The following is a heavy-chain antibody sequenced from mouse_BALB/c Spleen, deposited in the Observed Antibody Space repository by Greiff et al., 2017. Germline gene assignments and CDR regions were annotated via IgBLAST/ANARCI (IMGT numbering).Heavy chain of an antibody. CDR1: GFTFSDFY. J-gene: IGHJ4*01. CDR3: ARDSIYYDYDGYAMDY. V-gene: IGHV7-1*02. CDR2: SRNKANDYTT. D-gene: IGHD2-4*01. Sequence: EVQVVESGGGLVQPGGSLRLSCATSGFTFSDFYMEWVRQPPGKRLEWIAASRNKANDYTTEYSASVKGRFIVSRDTSQSILYLQMNALRAEDTAIYYCARDSIYYDYDGYAMDYWGQGTSVTVSS.